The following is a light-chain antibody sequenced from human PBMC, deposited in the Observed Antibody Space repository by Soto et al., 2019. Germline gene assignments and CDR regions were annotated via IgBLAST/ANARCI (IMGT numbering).Light chain of an antibody. J-gene: IGLJ1*01. CDR1: SSDVGYTF. CDR3: SAYTSSTTLLV. Sequence: QSALTQPASVSGSPGQSITVSCTATSSDVGYTFVSWYQHHPGKAPKLLIYDVANRPSGVSTRFSGSRSGDTASLTISGLQAEDEADSFCSAYTSSTTLLVFGTGTKVTVL. CDR2: DVA. V-gene: IGLV2-14*03.